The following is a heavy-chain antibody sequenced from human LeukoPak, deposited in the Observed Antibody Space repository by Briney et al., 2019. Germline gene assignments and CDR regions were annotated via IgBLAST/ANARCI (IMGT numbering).Heavy chain of an antibody. J-gene: IGHJ4*02. CDR2: MGASGGSK. CDR3: ANLGTGYSSGWYFLSPCHAYPIDY. D-gene: IGHD6-19*01. CDR1: GFTFSSYA. Sequence: PGGSLRLSCAASGFTFSSYAMRWVRQAPGKGLESVSAMGASGGSKYYAYSVKGRFTISRDNSKNTLYLQMNSLRAEDTAVYYCANLGTGYSSGWYFLSPCHAYPIDYWGQGTLVTVSS. V-gene: IGHV3-23*01.